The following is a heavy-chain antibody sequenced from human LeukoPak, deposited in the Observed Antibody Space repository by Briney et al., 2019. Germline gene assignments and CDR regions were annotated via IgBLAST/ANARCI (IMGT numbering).Heavy chain of an antibody. CDR2: IYSSGST. CDR1: GVSISSSTYY. Sequence: SETLSLTCTVSGVSISSSTYYWGWIRQPPGKGLEWIGTIYSSGSTYYNSSLKSRVTISVDTSKNHFPLKLNSVTAADTAVYYCARDPYSGYGRFVYWGQGTLVTVSS. CDR3: ARDPYSGYGRFVY. J-gene: IGHJ4*02. D-gene: IGHD5-12*01. V-gene: IGHV4-39*06.